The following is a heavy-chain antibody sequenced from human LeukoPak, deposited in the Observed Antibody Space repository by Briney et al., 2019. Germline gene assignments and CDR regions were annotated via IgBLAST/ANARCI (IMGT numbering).Heavy chain of an antibody. CDR2: ISSSSSYI. CDR1: GFTFSSYS. Sequence: GGSLRLSCAASGFTFSSYSMNWVRQALGKWLEWVSSISSSSSYIYYADSVKGRFTISRDNAKNSLYLQMNSLRAEDTAVYYCARTAIAAAGTALGYWGQGTLVTVSS. D-gene: IGHD6-13*01. V-gene: IGHV3-21*01. CDR3: ARTAIAAAGTALGY. J-gene: IGHJ4*02.